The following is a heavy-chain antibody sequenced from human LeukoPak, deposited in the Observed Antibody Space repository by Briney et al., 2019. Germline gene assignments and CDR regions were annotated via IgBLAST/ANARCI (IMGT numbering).Heavy chain of an antibody. CDR3: ARGYCSGDCFTLFDY. V-gene: IGHV1-2*02. J-gene: IGHJ4*02. Sequence: ASVKVSCKASGYMFTGYYMHWVRQAPGQGLEWMGWINPNSGGTNYAQKFQGRVNMTRDTSISTAYMELSSLRSDDTAVYYCARGYCSGDCFTLFDYWGQGTLVTVSS. CDR1: GYMFTGYY. CDR2: INPNSGGT. D-gene: IGHD2-21*02.